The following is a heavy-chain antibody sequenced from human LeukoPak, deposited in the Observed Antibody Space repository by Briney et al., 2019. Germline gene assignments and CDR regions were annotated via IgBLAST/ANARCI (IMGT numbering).Heavy chain of an antibody. Sequence: PSETLSLTCTVSGGSIRSSYWSWIRQPPGKGLEWIGYIYYSGSTNYNPSLKSRVTISVDTSKNQFSLKLSSVTAADTAVYYCAREGGLLNAFDIWGQGTMVTVSS. D-gene: IGHD2-15*01. V-gene: IGHV4-59*01. CDR3: AREGGLLNAFDI. CDR1: GGSIRSSY. J-gene: IGHJ3*02. CDR2: IYYSGST.